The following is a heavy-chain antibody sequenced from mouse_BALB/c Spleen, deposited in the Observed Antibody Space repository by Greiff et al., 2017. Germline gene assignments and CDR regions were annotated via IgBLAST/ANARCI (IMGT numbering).Heavy chain of an antibody. CDR2: ISSGGSYT. V-gene: IGHV5-6-4*01. CDR3: TRALYDYVLDY. Sequence: EVQLVESGGGLVQPGGSLKLSCAASGFTFSSYTMSWVRQTPEKRLEWVATISSGGSYTYYPDSVKGRFTISRDNAKNTLYLQMSSLKSEDTAMYYCTRALYDYVLDYWGQGTTLTVSS. J-gene: IGHJ2*01. D-gene: IGHD2-4*01. CDR1: GFTFSSYT.